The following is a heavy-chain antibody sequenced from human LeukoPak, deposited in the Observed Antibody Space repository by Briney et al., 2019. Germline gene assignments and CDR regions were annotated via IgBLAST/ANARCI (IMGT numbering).Heavy chain of an antibody. Sequence: GGSLRLSCAASGFTFSSYAMSWVRQAPGKGLEWVSAISGSGGSTYYADSVKGRFTISRDNSKNTLYLQMNSLRAEDTAVYYCXKSXCSGGSCXEXYWGQGXXXTVS. CDR2: ISGSGGST. CDR1: GFTFSSYA. D-gene: IGHD2-15*01. J-gene: IGHJ4*02. CDR3: XKSXCSGGSCXEXY. V-gene: IGHV3-23*01.